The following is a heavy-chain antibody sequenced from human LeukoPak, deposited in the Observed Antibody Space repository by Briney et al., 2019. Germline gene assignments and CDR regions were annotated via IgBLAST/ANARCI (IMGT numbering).Heavy chain of an antibody. CDR2: IYSAGST. D-gene: IGHD2-8*01. CDR3: AKGHCTNGICWLD. J-gene: IGHJ4*02. CDR1: GFTVSSTY. Sequence: PGGSLRLSCAASGFTVSSTYMSWVRQAPGKGLEGVSIIYSAGSTYYADSVKGGFTISRDNSKNTLYLQMNSLRAEDTAVYYCAKGHCTNGICWLDWGQGTLVTVSS. V-gene: IGHV3-53*01.